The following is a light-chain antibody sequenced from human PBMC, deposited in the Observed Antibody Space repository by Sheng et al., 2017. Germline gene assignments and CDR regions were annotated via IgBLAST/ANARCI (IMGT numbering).Light chain of an antibody. Sequence: QAGLTQPPSVSKGLRQTATLTCTGNSNILGYQGAACLPQHQGHPPKLLSYRNNNRPSGISERFSASRSGNTASLTITGLQPEDEADYYYSVLDSSLSGHWVFGGGTKLTVL. CDR3: SVLDSSLSGHWV. CDR1: SNILGYQG. J-gene: IGLJ3*02. V-gene: IGLV10-54*02. CDR2: RNN.